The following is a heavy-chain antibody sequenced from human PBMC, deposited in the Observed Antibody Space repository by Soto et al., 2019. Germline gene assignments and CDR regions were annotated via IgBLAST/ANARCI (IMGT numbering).Heavy chain of an antibody. D-gene: IGHD2-15*01. Sequence: PGGSLRLSCAASGFTFSGYGMHWVRQAPGKGLEWVAVISYDGSNKYYADSVKGRFTISRDNSKNTLYLQMNSLRAEDTAVYYCAKESVPPWIGGSTNPNKYYFDYWGQGT. CDR2: ISYDGSNK. CDR1: GFTFSGYG. V-gene: IGHV3-30*18. J-gene: IGHJ4*02. CDR3: AKESVPPWIGGSTNPNKYYFDY.